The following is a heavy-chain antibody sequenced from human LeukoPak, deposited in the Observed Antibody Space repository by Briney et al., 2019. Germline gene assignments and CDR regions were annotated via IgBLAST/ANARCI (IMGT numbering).Heavy chain of an antibody. Sequence: SETLSLTCAVYGGSFSGYYWSWIRQPPGKGLEWIGEINHSGSTNYNPSLKSRVTISVDTSKNQFSLKLSPVTAADTAVYYCARGQVSDYWGQGTLVTVSP. CDR3: ARGQVSDY. V-gene: IGHV4-34*01. J-gene: IGHJ4*02. CDR1: GGSFSGYY. D-gene: IGHD6-6*01. CDR2: INHSGST.